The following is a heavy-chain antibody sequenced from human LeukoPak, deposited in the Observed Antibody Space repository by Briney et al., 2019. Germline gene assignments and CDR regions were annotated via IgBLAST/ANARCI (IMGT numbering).Heavy chain of an antibody. CDR1: GFTVSSNY. CDR3: ARDPENTYCGGDCYDSHFDY. CDR2: IYSGGST. D-gene: IGHD2-21*01. J-gene: IGHJ4*02. V-gene: IGHV3-66*01. Sequence: GGSLRLSCAASGFTVSSNYMSWVRQAPGKGLEWVSFIYSGGSTYYAASSKGGFTISRDNSTNKLYLQMTSLRAEDTAVYYCARDPENTYCGGDCYDSHFDYWGQGTLVTVSS.